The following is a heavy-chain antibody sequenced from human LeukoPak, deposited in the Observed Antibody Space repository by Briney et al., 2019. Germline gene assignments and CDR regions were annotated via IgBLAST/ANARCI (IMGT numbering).Heavy chain of an antibody. CDR3: ARERARITIFGVVSGNWFDP. D-gene: IGHD3-3*01. CDR2: INHSGST. Sequence: SETLSLTCAVYGGSFSGYYWSWIRQPPGKGLEWIGEINHSGSTNYNPSLKSRVTISVDTSKNQFSLKLSSVTAADTAVYYCARERARITIFGVVSGNWFDPWGQGTLVTVSS. V-gene: IGHV4-34*01. CDR1: GGSFSGYY. J-gene: IGHJ5*02.